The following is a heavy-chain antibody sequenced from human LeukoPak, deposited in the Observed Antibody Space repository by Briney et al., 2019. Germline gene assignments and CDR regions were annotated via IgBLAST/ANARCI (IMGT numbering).Heavy chain of an antibody. V-gene: IGHV3-30-3*01. J-gene: IGHJ4*02. CDR1: GFTFSSYA. CDR2: ISYDGSNK. CDR3: ARATEMAQYYFDY. Sequence: GGSLRLSCAASGFTFSSYAMHWVRQAPGKGLEWVAVISYDGSNKYYADSVKGRFTISRDNSKNTLYLQMNSLRAEDTAVYYCARATEMAQYYFDYWGQGTLVTVSS. D-gene: IGHD5-24*01.